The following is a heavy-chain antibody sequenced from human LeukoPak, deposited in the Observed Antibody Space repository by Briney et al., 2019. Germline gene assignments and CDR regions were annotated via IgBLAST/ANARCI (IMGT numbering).Heavy chain of an antibody. J-gene: IGHJ5*02. D-gene: IGHD3-22*01. V-gene: IGHV1-69*13. CDR3: ARVMKNYDSSGYYYGWFDP. Sequence: AASVKVSCKASGGTFSSYAISWVRQAPGQGLEWMGGIIPIFGTANYAQKFQGRVTITADESTSTAYMELSSLRSEDTAVYYCARVMKNYDSSGYYYGWFDPWGQGTLVTVSS. CDR2: IIPIFGTA. CDR1: GGTFSSYA.